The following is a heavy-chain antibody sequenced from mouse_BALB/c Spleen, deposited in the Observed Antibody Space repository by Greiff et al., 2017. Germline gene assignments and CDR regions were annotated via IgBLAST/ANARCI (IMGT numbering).Heavy chain of an antibody. Sequence: EVQVEASGAELVRPGAFVKLSCKASGFNLNDYYMHWVKLRPEQGLEWVGWIDPENGNTIYEPKFQGKASITADPTSNTAYRQLSRLASEDTAVYYCASDSSTGAYWGQGTLVTVAA. CDR2: IDPENGNT. CDR3: ASDSSTGAY. J-gene: IGHJ3*01. D-gene: IGHD5-1*01. V-gene: IGHV14-1*02. CDR1: GFNLNDYY.